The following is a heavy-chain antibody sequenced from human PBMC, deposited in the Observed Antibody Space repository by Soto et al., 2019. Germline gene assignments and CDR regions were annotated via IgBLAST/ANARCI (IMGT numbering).Heavy chain of an antibody. CDR2: VYYSGTT. CDR3: ARRPMIGPVAENAFDI. Sequence: QLVLQESGPGLVKSSETLSLTCSVAGGCISRSSYYWNWIRQSPGKGVEWIGSVYYSGTTYYNPSRKGRVTIPVATYDPFSLRLSSVTAADTAYYFCARRPMIGPVAENAFDIWGQGTRVTVSS. D-gene: IGHD6-19*01. V-gene: IGHV4-39*01. CDR1: GGCISRSSYY. J-gene: IGHJ3*02.